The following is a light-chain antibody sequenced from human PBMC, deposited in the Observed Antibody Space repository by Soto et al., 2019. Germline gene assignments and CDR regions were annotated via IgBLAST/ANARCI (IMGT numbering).Light chain of an antibody. Sequence: QSALTQPASVSGSPGQSITISCTGTSSDVGRYNYVSWCQQHPGKAPKLIIYDVSNRPSGVSNRFSGSKSGNTASLTISGLQAGDEADYYCSSYTSSSTVVFGGGTKLTVL. V-gene: IGLV2-14*01. CDR3: SSYTSSSTVV. CDR2: DVS. J-gene: IGLJ2*01. CDR1: SSDVGRYNY.